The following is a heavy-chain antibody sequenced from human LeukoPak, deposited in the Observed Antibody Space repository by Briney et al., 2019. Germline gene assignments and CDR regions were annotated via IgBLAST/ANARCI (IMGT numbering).Heavy chain of an antibody. J-gene: IGHJ4*02. V-gene: IGHV3-30*01. D-gene: IGHD3-10*01. Sequence: GGSLRLSCAASGFTFSNYAMHWVRQAPGKGLEWVSLISSGGTYEYYADSVKGRFTISRDNSKNTLYLQLNSLRAEDTAVYYCARDSTYYYDSGSSRPHYFDNWGQGTLVTVSS. CDR3: ARDSTYYYDSGSSRPHYFDN. CDR1: GFTFSNYA. CDR2: ISSGGTYE.